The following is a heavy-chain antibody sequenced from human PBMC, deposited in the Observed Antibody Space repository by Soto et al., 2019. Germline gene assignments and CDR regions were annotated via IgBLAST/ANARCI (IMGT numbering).Heavy chain of an antibody. CDR2: ISGSGGST. CDR1: GFTFRSFA. CDR3: AKPGGIAVAGYYYYYGMDV. Sequence: VQLLASGGGLVQPGGSLRLSWAASGFTFRSFAMSWVRQAPGKGLEGVSAISGSGGSTYYADSVKGRFTISRDNSKNTLYLQMNSLRAEDTAVYYCAKPGGIAVAGYYYYYGMDVWGQGTTVTVSS. J-gene: IGHJ6*02. D-gene: IGHD6-19*01. V-gene: IGHV3-23*01.